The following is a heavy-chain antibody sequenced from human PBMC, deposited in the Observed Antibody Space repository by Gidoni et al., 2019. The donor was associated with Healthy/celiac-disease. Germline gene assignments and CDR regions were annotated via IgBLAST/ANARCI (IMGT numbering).Heavy chain of an antibody. CDR1: GFTFSSSA. Sequence: EVQLLESGGGLVQPGGSLRLSCAASGFTFSSSAMSWVRQAAGKGLEWVSAISGSGGSTYYADSVKGRFTISRDNSKNTLYLQMNSLRAEDTAVYYCAKDRRAAAGTDHFDYWGQGTLVTVSS. D-gene: IGHD6-13*01. CDR3: AKDRRAAAGTDHFDY. V-gene: IGHV3-23*01. J-gene: IGHJ4*02. CDR2: ISGSGGST.